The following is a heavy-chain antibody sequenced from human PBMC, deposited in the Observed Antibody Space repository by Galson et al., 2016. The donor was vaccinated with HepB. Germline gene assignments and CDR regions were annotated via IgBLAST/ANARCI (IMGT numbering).Heavy chain of an antibody. D-gene: IGHD2-15*01. J-gene: IGHJ5*02. CDR3: AKRYCSGGSCYHVDH. V-gene: IGHV3-23*01. CDR2: ISGSGGST. Sequence: SLRLSCAASGFTLAGNGMTWARQAPGKGLEWVSAISGSGGSTYYADSVKGRFTISRDNSKNTLYLQMNSLRAEDTAVYYCAKRYCSGGSCYHVDHWGQGTLVTVSS. CDR1: GFTLAGNG.